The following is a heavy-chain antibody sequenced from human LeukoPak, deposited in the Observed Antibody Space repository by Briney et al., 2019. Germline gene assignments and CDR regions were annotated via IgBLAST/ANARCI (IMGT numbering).Heavy chain of an antibody. CDR3: ASAPLGELPPGHFQH. CDR1: GGSISSSSYY. J-gene: IGHJ1*01. CDR2: IYYSGST. D-gene: IGHD1-26*01. Sequence: KPSETLSLTCTVSGGSISSSSYYWGWIRQPPGKGLEWIGSIYYSGSTYYNPSLKSRVTISVDTSKNQFSLKLSSVTAADTAVYYCASAPLGELPPGHFQHWGQGTLVTVSS. V-gene: IGHV4-39*01.